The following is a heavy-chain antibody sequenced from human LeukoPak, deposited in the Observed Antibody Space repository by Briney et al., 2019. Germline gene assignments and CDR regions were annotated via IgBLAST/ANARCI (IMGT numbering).Heavy chain of an antibody. J-gene: IGHJ4*02. Sequence: PGGSLRLSCAASGFTFSSYGIHWVRQAPGKGLECVACIRYDGSNKYYADSVKGRFTISRDNSKNTLYLQMNSLRAEDTAVYYCAKSRTFVWCGDLDYWGQGTLVTVSS. D-gene: IGHD3-10*01. CDR1: GFTFSSYG. V-gene: IGHV3-30*02. CDR2: IRYDGSNK. CDR3: AKSRTFVWCGDLDY.